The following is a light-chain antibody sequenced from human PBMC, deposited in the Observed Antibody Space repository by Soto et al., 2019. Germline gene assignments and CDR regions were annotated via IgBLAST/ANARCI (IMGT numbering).Light chain of an antibody. J-gene: IGLJ3*02. CDR3: CSYAGSQTWV. Sequence: QSALTQPASVSGSPGQSITISCTGTSSDIGSYNLVSWYQQYPGKAPKFILYDVSKRPSGVPDRFSGSRSGNTASLTISGLQAEDEADYYCCSYAGSQTWVFGGGTKVTVL. CDR1: SSDIGSYNL. V-gene: IGLV2-23*02. CDR2: DVS.